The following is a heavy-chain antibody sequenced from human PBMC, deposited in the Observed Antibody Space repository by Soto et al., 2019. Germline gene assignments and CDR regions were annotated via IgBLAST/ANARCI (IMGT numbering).Heavy chain of an antibody. CDR1: GFTFSSYA. Sequence: EVQLLESGGGLVQPGGSLRLSCAASGFTFSSYAMSWVRQAPGKGLEWVSVISGSGDSTYYEDSVRGRFTISRDNSKNTLYLQINGLRAEYSSVYYCAKDRDGGAAGPTKFYGMDVWGQGTTVTVSS. D-gene: IGHD6-13*01. CDR3: AKDRDGGAAGPTKFYGMDV. CDR2: ISGSGDST. V-gene: IGHV3-23*01. J-gene: IGHJ6*02.